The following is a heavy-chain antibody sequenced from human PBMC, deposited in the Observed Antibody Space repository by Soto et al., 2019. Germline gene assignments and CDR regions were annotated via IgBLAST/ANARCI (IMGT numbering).Heavy chain of an antibody. V-gene: IGHV3-33*01. CDR2: VWYDGGNK. Sequence: QVKLVESGGGVVQPGRSLRLSCAASGYTFSSYGMHWVRQAPGKGLEWVALVWYDGGNKYYADSVKGRFTISRDNSKNTLYLQMNSLSDEDTAVYYCVRAAGYSGNDYVYYYGMDVWGQGTTVTVSS. J-gene: IGHJ6*02. D-gene: IGHD5-12*01. CDR3: VRAAGYSGNDYVYYYGMDV. CDR1: GYTFSSYG.